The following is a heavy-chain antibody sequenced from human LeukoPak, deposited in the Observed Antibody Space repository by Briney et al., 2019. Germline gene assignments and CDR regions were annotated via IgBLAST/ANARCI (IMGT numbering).Heavy chain of an antibody. CDR1: GFTFSDYA. CDR2: ISFDGSNK. J-gene: IGHJ4*02. CDR3: ARDKSGYCSSTSCLRVLDY. V-gene: IGHV3-30-3*01. Sequence: GGSLRLSCAASGFTFSDYAMHWVRQAPGKGLEWVAVISFDGSNKYYADSVKGRFTISRDNSKNTLYLQMNSLRAEDTAVYYCARDKSGYCSSTSCLRVLDYWGQGTLVTVSS. D-gene: IGHD2-2*01.